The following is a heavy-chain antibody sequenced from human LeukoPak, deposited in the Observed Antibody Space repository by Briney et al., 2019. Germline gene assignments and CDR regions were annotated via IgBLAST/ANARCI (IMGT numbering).Heavy chain of an antibody. J-gene: IGHJ5*02. CDR1: GFTFSSYT. Sequence: GGSLRLSCAASGFTFSSYTIHWVRQPPGKGLEWVAVISFDGSNRYYADSVKGRFTISRDNSKNTLYLQMNSLRAEDTAVYYCAREELGSSLGFDPWGQGTLVTVSS. V-gene: IGHV3-30-3*01. CDR3: AREELGSSLGFDP. CDR2: ISFDGSNR. D-gene: IGHD3-16*01.